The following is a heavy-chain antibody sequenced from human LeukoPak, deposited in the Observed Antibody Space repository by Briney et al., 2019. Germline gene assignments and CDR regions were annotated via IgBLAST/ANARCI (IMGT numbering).Heavy chain of an antibody. D-gene: IGHD3-9*01. Sequence: GGSLRLSCAASGFTFSSYSMYWVRQTPGKGLEWVSGISGSGDSTYYADSMKDRFTISRDNSKNTLYLQMNSLRAEDTAVYYCAKSLTRISTTNFDYWGQGTLVTVSS. CDR1: GFTFSSYS. CDR3: AKSLTRISTTNFDY. V-gene: IGHV3-23*01. CDR2: ISGSGDST. J-gene: IGHJ4*02.